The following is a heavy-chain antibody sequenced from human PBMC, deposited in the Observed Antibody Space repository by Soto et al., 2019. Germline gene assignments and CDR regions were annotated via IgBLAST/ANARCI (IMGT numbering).Heavy chain of an antibody. Sequence: PSETLSLTCAVYGGSFSGYYWSWIRQPPGKGLEWIGEINHSGSTNYNPSLKSRVTISVDTSKNQSSLKLSSVTAADTAVYYCARGASYMDVWGKGTTVTVSS. CDR2: INHSGST. J-gene: IGHJ6*03. V-gene: IGHV4-34*01. CDR1: GGSFSGYY. CDR3: ARGASYMDV.